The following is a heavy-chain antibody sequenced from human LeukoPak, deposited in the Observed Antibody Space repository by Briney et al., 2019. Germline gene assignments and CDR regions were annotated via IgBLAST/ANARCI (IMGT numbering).Heavy chain of an antibody. J-gene: IGHJ4*02. CDR3: ARGNLNCSGGSCFDC. V-gene: IGHV1-46*01. D-gene: IGHD2-15*01. Sequence: VSVKVSCKASGYTFTSYYMHWVRQAPGQGLEWMGIINPSGGSTSYAQKFQGRVTMTRDTSTSTVYMELSSLRSEDTAVYYCARGNLNCSGGSCFDCWGQGTLVTVSS. CDR1: GYTFTSYY. CDR2: INPSGGST.